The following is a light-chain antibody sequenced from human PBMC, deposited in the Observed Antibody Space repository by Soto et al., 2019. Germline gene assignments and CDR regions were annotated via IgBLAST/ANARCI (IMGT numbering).Light chain of an antibody. CDR3: QQYGSSPPMYT. CDR1: QSVSSSY. V-gene: IGKV3-20*01. Sequence: EIVLTQSPGTLSLSPGERATLSCRASQSVSSSYLAWYQQKPGQAPRLLIYGASSRATGIPDRFSGSRSGTDFTVTISTLEPEDFAVYYCQQYGSSPPMYTFGQWTKLEIK. J-gene: IGKJ2*01. CDR2: GAS.